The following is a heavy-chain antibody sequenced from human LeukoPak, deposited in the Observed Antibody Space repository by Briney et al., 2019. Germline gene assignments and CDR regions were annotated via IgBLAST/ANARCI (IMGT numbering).Heavy chain of an antibody. CDR3: ARAAYDSTGYLTL. D-gene: IGHD3-22*01. CDR2: TVGGGDGT. Sequence: GGSLRLSCAASGFTFSSTSMSWVRQAPGKGLEWVAVTVGGGDGTYYADSVKGRFTISRDSSKNTLYLQMNSLRVEDTAVYYCARAAYDSTGYLTLWGQGTLVTVSS. CDR1: GFTFSSTS. V-gene: IGHV3-23*01. J-gene: IGHJ4*02.